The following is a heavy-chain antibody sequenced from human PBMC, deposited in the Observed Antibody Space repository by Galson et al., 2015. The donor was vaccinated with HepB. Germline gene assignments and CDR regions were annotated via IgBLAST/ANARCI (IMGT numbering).Heavy chain of an antibody. CDR2: INTKTGNP. CDR1: GYTISTYS. J-gene: IGHJ1*01. Sequence: SVKVSCKASGYTISTYSMTWVRQAPGQGLEWVGWINTKTGNPRYAQGFTGRFVLSLDTSVSTAYLEITSLKAEDTAVYYCATIGAVEATGVRYFHHWGQGTLVTVSS. CDR3: ATIGAVEATGVRYFHH. D-gene: IGHD2-15*01. V-gene: IGHV7-4-1*02.